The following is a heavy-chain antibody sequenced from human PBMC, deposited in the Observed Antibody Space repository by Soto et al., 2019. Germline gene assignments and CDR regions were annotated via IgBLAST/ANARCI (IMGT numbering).Heavy chain of an antibody. Sequence: SVKVSCKASGYSFTSYGISWVRQAPGQGPEWMGWISGHNGNTNHPQSLQGRVTMTTDTSRNTAYMELRSLRSDDTAVYYCARHRFNYYDDTVYYYFDYWGQGTLVTVSS. J-gene: IGHJ4*02. CDR2: ISGHNGNT. V-gene: IGHV1-18*04. CDR3: ARHRFNYYDDTVYYYFDY. CDR1: GYSFTSYG. D-gene: IGHD3-22*01.